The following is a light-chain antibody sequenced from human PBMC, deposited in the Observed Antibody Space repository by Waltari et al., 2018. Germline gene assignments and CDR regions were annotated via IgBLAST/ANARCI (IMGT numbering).Light chain of an antibody. CDR3: LIWHNSAWM. CDR2: YKSDSDK. CDR1: SGINVGTYR. Sequence: QAVVTQPPSLSASPGASASLTCTLRSGINVGTYRLHWYQQKPGSPPQYLLTYKSDSDKQRGSGVPSRFAGSKEASANAGILLISGRQSVDEADYYCLIWHNSAWMFGGGTKLTVL. V-gene: IGLV5-45*02. J-gene: IGLJ3*02.